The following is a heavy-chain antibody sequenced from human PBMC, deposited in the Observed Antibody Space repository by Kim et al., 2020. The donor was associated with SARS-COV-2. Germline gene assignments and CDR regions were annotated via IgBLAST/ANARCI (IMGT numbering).Heavy chain of an antibody. CDR1: GYTFTGYY. V-gene: IGHV1-2*02. D-gene: IGHD5-18*01. CDR2: INPNSGGT. J-gene: IGHJ6*03. Sequence: ASVKVSCKASGYTFTGYYMHWVRQAPGQGLEWMGWINPNSGGTNYAQKFQGRVTMTRDTSISTAYMELSRLRSDDTAVYYCARADTAMIRGYYYYMDVWGKGTTVTVSS. CDR3: ARADTAMIRGYYYYMDV.